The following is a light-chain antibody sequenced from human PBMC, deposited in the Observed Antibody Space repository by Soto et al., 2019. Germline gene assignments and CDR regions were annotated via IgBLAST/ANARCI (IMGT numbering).Light chain of an antibody. Sequence: IVLTQSPGTLSLSPGERATPTCRASQTITSFYLAWYQQKPGQAPRLLIYGTSTRATGIPDRFSGSGSGTDFTLTIRKLEPEDFAVYYCQQFGGSPPRFTFGPGTKVEVK. J-gene: IGKJ3*01. V-gene: IGKV3-20*01. CDR2: GTS. CDR1: QTITSFY. CDR3: QQFGGSPPRFT.